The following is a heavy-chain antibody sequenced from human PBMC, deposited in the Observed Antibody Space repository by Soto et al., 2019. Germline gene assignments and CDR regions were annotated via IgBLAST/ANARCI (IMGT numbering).Heavy chain of an antibody. Sequence: SGPTLVNPTQTLTLTCTFSDFSLSTSGVGVGWIRQPPGKALEWLALIFWNDDKRYNPSLKTSLTITKDTSKNQVVLTLTNMGPVDTATYYCADTDDFWSGYYPGFDYWGQGXLVTVSS. CDR2: IFWNDDK. J-gene: IGHJ4*02. CDR1: DFSLSTSGVG. V-gene: IGHV2-5*01. CDR3: ADTDDFWSGYYPGFDY. D-gene: IGHD3-3*01.